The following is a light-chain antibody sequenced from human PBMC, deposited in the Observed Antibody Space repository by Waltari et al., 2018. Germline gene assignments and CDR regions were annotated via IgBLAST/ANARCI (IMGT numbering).Light chain of an antibody. CDR2: DVT. V-gene: IGLV2-14*01. CDR1: RRAVVGSTS. CDR3: SSYTSSATLV. J-gene: IGLJ1*01. Sequence: QSALTQPASVSGSPGQSITALGPGPRRAVVGSTSVPWYQQHPGQAPKVMIYDVTNRPSGVFNRFSGSKSGNTASLTISGLQAEDEADYYCSSYTSSATLVFGTGTKVTVL.